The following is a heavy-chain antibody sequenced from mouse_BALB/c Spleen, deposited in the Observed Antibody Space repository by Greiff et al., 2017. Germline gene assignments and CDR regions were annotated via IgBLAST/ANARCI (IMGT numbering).Heavy chain of an antibody. Sequence: EVKVVESGGGLVQPGGSRKLSCAASGFTFSSFGMHWVRQAPEKGLEWVAYISSGSSTIYYADTVKGRFTISRDNPKNTLFLQMTSLRSEDTAMYYCARSPNSILLRSGYFDVWGAGTTVTVSS. V-gene: IGHV5-17*02. J-gene: IGHJ1*01. CDR3: ARSPNSILLRSGYFDV. CDR1: GFTFSSFG. CDR2: ISSGSSTI. D-gene: IGHD1-1*01.